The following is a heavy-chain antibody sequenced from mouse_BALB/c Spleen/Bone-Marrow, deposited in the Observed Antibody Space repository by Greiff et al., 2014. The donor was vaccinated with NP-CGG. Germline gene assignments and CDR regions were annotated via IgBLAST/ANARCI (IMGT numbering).Heavy chain of an antibody. V-gene: IGHV1S81*02. D-gene: IGHD1-1*01. Sequence: VKLQESGAELVKPGASVKLSCKASGCTFTSYWMHWVKQRPGQGLEWIGEINPSNGRTNYNEKFKSKATLTVDKSSSTAYMQLSSLTSEDSAVYYCARRTTTVVATDYWGQGTTLTVPS. CDR2: INPSNGRT. CDR3: ARRTTTVVATDY. CDR1: GCTFTSYW. J-gene: IGHJ2*01.